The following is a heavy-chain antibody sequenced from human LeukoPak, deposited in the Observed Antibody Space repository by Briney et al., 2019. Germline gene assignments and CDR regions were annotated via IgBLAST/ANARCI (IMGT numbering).Heavy chain of an antibody. CDR1: GFIFSGYG. J-gene: IGHJ4*02. CDR3: AKTFGSGYEDD. V-gene: IGHV3-23*01. CDR2: ISGPGDNV. Sequence: GGSLRLSCAASGFIFSGYGMGWVRQAPGKGLEWVACISGPGDNVYYGDSVKGRFTISRDNSKNTLYLQMNSLRAEDTAVYYCAKTFGSGYEDDWGQGTLVTVSS. D-gene: IGHD5-12*01.